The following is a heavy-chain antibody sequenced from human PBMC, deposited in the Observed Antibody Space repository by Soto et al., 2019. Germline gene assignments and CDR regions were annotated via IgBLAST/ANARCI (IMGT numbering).Heavy chain of an antibody. CDR1: GFTFSSYG. J-gene: IGHJ6*03. D-gene: IGHD2-2*01. CDR2: ISYDGSNK. CDR3: AKDPRGCSSTSCYYYYYYMDV. Sequence: QVQLVESGGGVVQPGRSLRLSCAASGFTFSSYGMHWVRQAPGKGLEWVAVISYDGSNKYYADSVKGRFTISRDNSKNTLYLQMNSLRAEDTAVYYCAKDPRGCSSTSCYYYYYYMDVWGKGTTVTVSS. V-gene: IGHV3-30*18.